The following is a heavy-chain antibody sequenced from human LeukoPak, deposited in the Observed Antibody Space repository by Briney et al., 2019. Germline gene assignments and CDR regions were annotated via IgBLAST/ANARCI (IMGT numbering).Heavy chain of an antibody. Sequence: GGSLRLSCAASGFTFSSYWMNWVRQAPGKGVEWVANIKRDGNEKNYVDSVKGRFSISRDNAKSSLYLQMDSLRAEDTAVYYCAKEGAYPIITYDSWGQGALVTVSS. CDR1: GFTFSSYW. CDR2: IKRDGNEK. CDR3: AKEGAYPIITYDS. V-gene: IGHV3-7*01. D-gene: IGHD3-10*01. J-gene: IGHJ5*01.